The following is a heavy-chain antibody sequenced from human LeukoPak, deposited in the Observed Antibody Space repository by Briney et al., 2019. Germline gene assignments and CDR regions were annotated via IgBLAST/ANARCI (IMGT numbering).Heavy chain of an antibody. V-gene: IGHV1-2*02. J-gene: IGHJ4*02. CDR2: INPNSGGT. CDR1: GYTFTGYY. D-gene: IGHD3-22*01. Sequence: ASVKVSRKASGYTFTGYYMHWVRQAPGQGLEWMGWINPNSGGTNYAQKFQGRVTMTRDTSISTAYMELSRLRSDDTAVYYCAREGYYDSSGFDYWGQGTLVTVSS. CDR3: AREGYYDSSGFDY.